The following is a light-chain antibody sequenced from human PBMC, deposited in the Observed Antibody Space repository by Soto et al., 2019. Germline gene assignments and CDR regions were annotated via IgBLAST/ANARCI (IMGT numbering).Light chain of an antibody. CDR3: QHYGSLVLT. CDR2: GAS. J-gene: IGKJ4*01. Sequence: EIVLTQSPGTLSLSPGERATLSCSASQSVSSTYLAWYQQKPGQAHRLLIYGASSRATGIPDRFSGSGSGTDFTLTIGRLEPEDFAAYYCQHYGSLVLTFGGGTKVEIK. V-gene: IGKV3-20*01. CDR1: QSVSSTY.